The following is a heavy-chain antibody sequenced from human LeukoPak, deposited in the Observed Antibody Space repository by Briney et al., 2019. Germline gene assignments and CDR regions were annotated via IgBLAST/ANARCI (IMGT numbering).Heavy chain of an antibody. CDR2: ISAYNGNK. Sequence: AAVTVSCKSSGYTFTSYVISWVRQAPGQGLEWVGWISAYNGNKNYAQKLQGRVTMTKDTYTSTAYMELRSLRSDDTAVYSCARSVAGILFYYYYGMDVWGQGTTVTVSS. D-gene: IGHD6-19*01. CDR1: GYTFTSYV. J-gene: IGHJ6*02. CDR3: ARSVAGILFYYYYGMDV. V-gene: IGHV1-18*01.